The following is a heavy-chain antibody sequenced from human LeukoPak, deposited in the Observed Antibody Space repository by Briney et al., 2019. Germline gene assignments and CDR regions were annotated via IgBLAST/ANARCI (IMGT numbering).Heavy chain of an antibody. V-gene: IGHV4-4*07. D-gene: IGHD3-22*01. CDR1: GGSISSYY. CDR3: ARDPYYYDSSGYPMYYFDY. J-gene: IGHJ4*02. Sequence: SETLSLTCTVSGGSISSYYWSWIRQPAGKGLEWIGRIYTSGSTNYNPSLKSRVTMSVDTSKNQFSLKLSSVTTADTAVYYCARDPYYYDSSGYPMYYFDYWGQGTLVTVSS. CDR2: IYTSGST.